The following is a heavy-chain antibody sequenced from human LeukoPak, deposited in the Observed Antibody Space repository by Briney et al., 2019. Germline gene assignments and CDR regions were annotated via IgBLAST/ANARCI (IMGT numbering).Heavy chain of an antibody. V-gene: IGHV1-69*13. CDR1: GGTFSSYA. CDR3: ARDRGRGYGPPIGCSSGSCYPYDWFDP. CDR2: IIPIFGTA. D-gene: IGHD2-15*01. J-gene: IGHJ5*02. Sequence: SVKVSCKASGGTFSSYAISWVRQAPGQGLEWMGGIIPIFGTANYAQKFQGRVTITADESTSTAYMELSSLRSEDTAVYYCARDRGRGYGPPIGCSSGSCYPYDWFDPWGQGTLVTVSS.